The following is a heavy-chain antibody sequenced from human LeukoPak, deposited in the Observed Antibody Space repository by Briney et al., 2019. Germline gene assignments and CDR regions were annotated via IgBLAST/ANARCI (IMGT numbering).Heavy chain of an antibody. V-gene: IGHV4-59*01. CDR3: ARTQIWFGEFNWFDP. CDR1: GGSISSYY. D-gene: IGHD3-10*01. CDR2: IYYSGST. Sequence: SETLSLTCTVSGGSISSYYWSWIRQPPGKGLEWLGYIYYSGSTNYNPSLKSRVTISVDTSKNQFSLKLSSVTAADTAVYYCARTQIWFGEFNWFDPWGQGTLVTVSS. J-gene: IGHJ5*02.